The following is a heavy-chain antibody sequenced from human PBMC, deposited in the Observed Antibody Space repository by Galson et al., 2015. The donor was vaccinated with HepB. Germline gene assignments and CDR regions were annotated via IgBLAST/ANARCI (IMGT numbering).Heavy chain of an antibody. CDR2: ISSNGGST. CDR1: GSTSSSSA. V-gene: IGHV3-64D*06. CDR3: VKDLGIAAAGTSINVLQTVY. J-gene: IGHJ4*02. D-gene: IGHD6-13*01. Sequence: SLRLSCAASGSTSSSSAMHWVRQAPGNGLEYVSAISSNGGSTYYADSVKGRFTISRDNSKNTLYLQMSSLRAEDTAVYYCVKDLGIAAAGTSINVLQTVYWGQGTLVTVSS.